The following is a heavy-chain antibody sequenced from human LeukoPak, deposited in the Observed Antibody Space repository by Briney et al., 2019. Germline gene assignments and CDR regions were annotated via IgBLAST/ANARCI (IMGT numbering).Heavy chain of an antibody. V-gene: IGHV1-69*05. Sequence: SVKVSCKASGGTFSSYAISWVRQAPGQELEWMGGIIPIFGTANYAQKFQGRVTITTDESTSTAYMELSSLRSDDTAVYFCARGPRNDPWGQGTLVTVSS. J-gene: IGHJ5*02. CDR1: GGTFSSYA. D-gene: IGHD1-14*01. CDR2: IIPIFGTA. CDR3: ARGPRNDP.